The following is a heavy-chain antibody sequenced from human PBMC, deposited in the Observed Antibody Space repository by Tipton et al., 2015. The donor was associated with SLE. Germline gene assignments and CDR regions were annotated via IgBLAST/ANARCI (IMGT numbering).Heavy chain of an antibody. J-gene: IGHJ4*02. Sequence: SLRLSCEASGFTFSTNWMHWVRQGPGKGLVWVSRINSDESTTSYADSVKGRFTISRDNAKNTLYLQMNSLRAEDTAVYYCAREGISGYYDSSGYYGWGQGTLVTVSS. D-gene: IGHD3-22*01. CDR3: AREGISGYYDSSGYYG. V-gene: IGHV3-74*01. CDR2: INSDESTT. CDR1: GFTFSTNW.